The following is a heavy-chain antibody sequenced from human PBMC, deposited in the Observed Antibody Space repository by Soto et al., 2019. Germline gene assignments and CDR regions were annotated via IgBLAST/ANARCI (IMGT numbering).Heavy chain of an antibody. D-gene: IGHD2-15*01. J-gene: IGHJ4*02. CDR3: ARDEVCSGGSCWSIFDY. CDR1: GFTFSSYS. V-gene: IGHV3-21*01. CDR2: ISSSSSYI. Sequence: GSLRLSCAASGFTFSSYSMNWVRQAPGKGLEWVSSISSSSSYIYYADSVKGRFTISRDNVKNSLYLQMNSLRAEDTAVYYCARDEVCSGGSCWSIFDYWGQGTLVTVSS.